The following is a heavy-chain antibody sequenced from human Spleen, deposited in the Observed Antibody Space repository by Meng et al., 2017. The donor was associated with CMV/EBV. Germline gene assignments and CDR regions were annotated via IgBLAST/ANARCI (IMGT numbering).Heavy chain of an antibody. V-gene: IGHV3-9*01. J-gene: IGHJ6*02. CDR3: ARYSSSWYIDYYYYGMEV. D-gene: IGHD6-13*01. CDR2: ISWNGGTI. CDR1: GFTFDDYA. Sequence: SLKISCAASGFTFDDYAMHWVRQAPGKGLEWVSGISWNGGTIGYADSVRGRFTISRDNAKNSLFLQMNSLRAEDTAVYYCARYSSSWYIDYYYYGMEVWGQGTTVTVSS.